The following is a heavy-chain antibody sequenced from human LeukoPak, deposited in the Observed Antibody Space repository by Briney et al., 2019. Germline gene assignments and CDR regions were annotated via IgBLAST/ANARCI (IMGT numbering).Heavy chain of an antibody. D-gene: IGHD3-22*01. V-gene: IGHV4-34*01. CDR2: INHSGST. J-gene: IGHJ4*02. CDR1: GGSFSGYY. CDR3: ARGTVVTLDY. Sequence: SETLSLICAVYGGSFSGYYWSWIRQPPGKGLEWIGEINHSGSTNYNPSLKSRVTISVDTSKNQFSLKLSSVTAADTAVYYCARGTVVTLDYWGQGTLVTVSS.